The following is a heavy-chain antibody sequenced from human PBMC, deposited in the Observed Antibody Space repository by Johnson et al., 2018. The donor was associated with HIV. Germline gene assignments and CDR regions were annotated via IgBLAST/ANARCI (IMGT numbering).Heavy chain of an antibody. Sequence: VQLVESGGGVVQPGGSLRLSCAASGFTTSGFTFSSYAMHWVRQAPGKGLEWVAVISYDGSNKYYADSVKGRFTISRDNAKNSLYLQMNSLSAEDTALYYCARQSGYCDSVCGAAFDIWGQGTMVTVSS. V-gene: IGHV3-30-3*01. CDR1: GFTFSSYA. CDR2: ISYDGSNK. CDR3: ARQSGYCDSVCGAAFDI. D-gene: IGHD3-22*01. J-gene: IGHJ3*02.